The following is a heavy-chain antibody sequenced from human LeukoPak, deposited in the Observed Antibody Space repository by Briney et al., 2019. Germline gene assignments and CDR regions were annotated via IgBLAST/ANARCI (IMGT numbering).Heavy chain of an antibody. Sequence: ASVKVSCKASGYTFTSYGISWVRQAPGQGLEWMGWISAYNGNTNYAQKLQGRVTMTTDTSTSTAYMELRSLRSDDTAVYYCARDQDEDRAGTTYDWWGQGTLVTVSS. V-gene: IGHV1-18*01. J-gene: IGHJ4*02. CDR2: ISAYNGNT. D-gene: IGHD1-1*01. CDR1: GYTFTSYG. CDR3: ARDQDEDRAGTTYDW.